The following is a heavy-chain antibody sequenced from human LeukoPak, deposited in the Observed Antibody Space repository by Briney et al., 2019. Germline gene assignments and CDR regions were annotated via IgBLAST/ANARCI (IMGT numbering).Heavy chain of an antibody. Sequence: GGSLRLSCAASGFTFSSYAMSWVRQAPGKGLEWVSAISGSGGSTYYADSVKGRSTISRDNSKNTLYLQMNSLRAEDTAVYYCAKDSGYSYGIYFDYWGQGTLVTVSS. CDR1: GFTFSSYA. D-gene: IGHD5-18*01. J-gene: IGHJ4*02. CDR3: AKDSGYSYGIYFDY. V-gene: IGHV3-23*01. CDR2: ISGSGGST.